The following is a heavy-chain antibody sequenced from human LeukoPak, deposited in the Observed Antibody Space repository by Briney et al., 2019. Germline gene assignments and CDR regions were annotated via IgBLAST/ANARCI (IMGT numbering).Heavy chain of an antibody. D-gene: IGHD3-9*01. Sequence: SVKVSCKASGGTFSSYAISWVRQAPGQGLEWMGRIIPILGIANYAQKFQGRVTITADKSTSTAYMELSSLRSEDTAVYYCARMYDILSQRYGMDVWGQGTTVTVSS. J-gene: IGHJ6*02. CDR2: IIPILGIA. V-gene: IGHV1-69*04. CDR1: GGTFSSYA. CDR3: ARMYDILSQRYGMDV.